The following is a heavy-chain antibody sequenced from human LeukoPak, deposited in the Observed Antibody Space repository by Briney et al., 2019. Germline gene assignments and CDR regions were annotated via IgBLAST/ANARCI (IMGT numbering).Heavy chain of an antibody. J-gene: IGHJ5*02. V-gene: IGHV1-46*01. Sequence: GASVKVSCKASGYTFINNWMHRVRQAPGQGLEWIGLINPTGTGTLYAQKFQGRVTMTRDMSTSTDYMELSSLRSEDTAVYYCARDHSVGDIAWWFDPWGQGTLVTVSS. CDR2: INPTGTGT. CDR3: ARDHSVGDIAWWFDP. CDR1: GYTFINNW. D-gene: IGHD3-10*01.